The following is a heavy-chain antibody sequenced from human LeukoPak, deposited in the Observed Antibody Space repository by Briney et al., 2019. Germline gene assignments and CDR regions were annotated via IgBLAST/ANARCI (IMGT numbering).Heavy chain of an antibody. V-gene: IGHV1-69*04. J-gene: IGHJ4*02. D-gene: IGHD6-19*01. CDR1: GGTFSSYA. CDR3: ARDFPLTGYSSY. CDR2: IIPILGIA. Sequence: ASVKVSCKASGGTFSSYAISWVRQAPGQGLEWMGRIIPILGIANYAQKFQGRVTVTADKSTSTAYMELRSLRSDDTAVYYCARDFPLTGYSSYWGQGTLVTVSS.